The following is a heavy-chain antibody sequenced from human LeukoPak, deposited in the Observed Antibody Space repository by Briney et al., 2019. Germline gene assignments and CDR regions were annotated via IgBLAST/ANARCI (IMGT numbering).Heavy chain of an antibody. CDR2: ISTSDGRT. J-gene: IGHJ4*02. CDR1: GFTFSSCA. Sequence: PGGSLRLSCTASGFTFSSCAISWVRQAPGKGLEYVSGISTSDGRTDHTDSVKGRFTISRDNSKNTLYLQMNSLRADDTAVYYCSKGPYISRTFYFSSFYSSGQGALVTVSS. V-gene: IGHV3-23*01. CDR3: SKGPYISRTFYFSSFYS. D-gene: IGHD3/OR15-3a*01.